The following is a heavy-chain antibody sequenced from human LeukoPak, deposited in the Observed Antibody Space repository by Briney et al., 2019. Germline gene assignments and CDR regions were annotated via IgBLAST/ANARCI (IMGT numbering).Heavy chain of an antibody. J-gene: IGHJ4*02. Sequence: GGSLRLSCAASGFTFDNYAMHWVRQAPGKGLEWLSIISWNSGYIGYADSVKGRFTISRDNAKKSLDLQMNSIRAEDTAFYYCAKVRGTYSSGYFFDFGGQGTLVTVSS. V-gene: IGHV3-9*01. CDR2: ISWNSGYI. CDR3: AKVRGTYSSGYFFDF. CDR1: GFTFDNYA. D-gene: IGHD6-19*01.